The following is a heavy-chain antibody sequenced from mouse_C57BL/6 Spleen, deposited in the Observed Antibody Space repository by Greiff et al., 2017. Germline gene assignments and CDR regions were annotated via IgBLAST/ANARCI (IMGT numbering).Heavy chain of an antibody. J-gene: IGHJ4*01. CDR3: ARSGLRSYAMDY. D-gene: IGHD2-4*01. CDR1: GYTFTDYY. Sequence: VHVKQSGPELVKPGASVKISCKASGYTFTDYYMNWVKQSHGKSLEWIGDINPNNGGTSYNQKFKGKATLTVDKSSSTAYMELRSLTSEDSAVYYCARSGLRSYAMDYWGQGTSVTVSS. V-gene: IGHV1-26*01. CDR2: INPNNGGT.